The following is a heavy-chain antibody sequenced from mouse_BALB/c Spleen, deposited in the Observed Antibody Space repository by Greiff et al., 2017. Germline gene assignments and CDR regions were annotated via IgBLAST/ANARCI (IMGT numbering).Heavy chain of an antibody. V-gene: IGHV1-54*01. CDR3: ARWYGPYAMDY. CDR2: INPGSGGT. J-gene: IGHJ4*01. D-gene: IGHD2-10*02. Sequence: VQLQQSGAELVRPGTSVKVSCKASGYAFTNYLIEWVKQRPGQGLEWIGVINPGSGGTNYNEKFKGKATLTADKSSSTAYMQLSSLTSDDSAVYFCARWYGPYAMDYWGQGTSVTVSS. CDR1: GYAFTNYL.